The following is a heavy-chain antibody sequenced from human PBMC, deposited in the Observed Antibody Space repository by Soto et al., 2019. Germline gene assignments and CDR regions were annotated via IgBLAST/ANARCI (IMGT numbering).Heavy chain of an antibody. J-gene: IGHJ1*01. V-gene: IGHV1-69*01. CDR3: ARGGLGIVVVPAAIKGGYFQH. D-gene: IGHD2-2*02. CDR1: GGTFSSYA. CDR2: IIPIFGTA. Sequence: QVQLVQSGAEVKKPGSSVKVSCKASGGTFSSYAISWVRQAPGQGLEWMGGIIPIFGTANYAQKFQGRVTITADESTSTAYMELSSLRSEDTAVYYCARGGLGIVVVPAAIKGGYFQHWGQGTLVTVSS.